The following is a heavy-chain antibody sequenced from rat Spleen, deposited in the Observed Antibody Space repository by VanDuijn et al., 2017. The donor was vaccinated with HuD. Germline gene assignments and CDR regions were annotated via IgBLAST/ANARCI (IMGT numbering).Heavy chain of an antibody. CDR2: ISDSGNRI. CDR1: GFTFSDYY. CDR3: AREDYYNGNWYFDF. D-gene: IGHD1-1*01. V-gene: IGHV5-20*01. Sequence: EVQLVESGGGLVQPGGSLKLSCAASGFTFSDYYMAWVRQAPTKGLEWVATISDSGNRIYYPDSVKGRFTISRDNAKSSLYLQMNSLKSEDTATYYCAREDYYNGNWYFDFWGPGTMVTVSS. J-gene: IGHJ1*01.